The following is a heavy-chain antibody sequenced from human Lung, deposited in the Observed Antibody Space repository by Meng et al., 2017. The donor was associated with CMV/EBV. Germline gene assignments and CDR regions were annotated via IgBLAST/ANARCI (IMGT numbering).Heavy chain of an antibody. V-gene: IGHV4-4*02. J-gene: IGHJ1*01. D-gene: IGHD3-10*01. CDR3: LRRSGGSV. Sequence: QVQFRETGPAMATRSETLSLTSAVSGHSITKQNWWAWGRHTPGKGLEWIGEIPHRGGSAYNPSLKSRVSMSRDKSKNQFSLKLTSVAAADTAVYHCLRRSGGSVWGQGTLVTVSS. CDR1: GHSITKQNW. CDR2: IPHRGGS.